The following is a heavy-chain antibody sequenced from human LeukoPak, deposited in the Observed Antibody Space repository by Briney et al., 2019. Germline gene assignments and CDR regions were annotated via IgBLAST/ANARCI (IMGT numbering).Heavy chain of an antibody. CDR2: IYYSGST. V-gene: IGHV4-59*08. D-gene: IGHD3-9*01. CDR3: PRHEERYFDWFPSPNWLFDP. Sequence: SETLSLTCSVSGGSISSYCWSWIRHPPGKGLEWIGDIYYSGSTHYNPFLRSRVNISVDTSKNQFYLTLSSVTAADTRVYYCPRHEERYFDWFPSPNWLFDPWGQGTLVTVSS. CDR1: GGSISSYC. J-gene: IGHJ5*02.